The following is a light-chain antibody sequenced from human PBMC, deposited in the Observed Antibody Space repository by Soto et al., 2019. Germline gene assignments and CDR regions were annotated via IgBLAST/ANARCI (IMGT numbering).Light chain of an antibody. V-gene: IGKV3-11*01. CDR2: DIS. CDR3: QQRSYWPRNT. CDR1: QIVSRH. Sequence: EIVLTQSPATVSLSPGERATLSCRASQIVSRHLAWYQQKPGQPPSLLIYDISNRDTGIPARFSGSGSGTDFPLTISSLEPEDSAVYYWQQRSYWPRNTFGQGTKLEIK. J-gene: IGKJ2*01.